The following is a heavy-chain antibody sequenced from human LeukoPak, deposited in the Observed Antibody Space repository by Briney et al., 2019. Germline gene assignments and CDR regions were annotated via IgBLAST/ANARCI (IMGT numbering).Heavy chain of an antibody. D-gene: IGHD6-13*01. CDR3: ARHLGSSWLALDY. J-gene: IGHJ4*02. CDR1: GGSISSGGYS. CDR2: IYHSGST. Sequence: SETLSLTCAVSGGSISSGGYSWSWIRQAPGKGLEWIGYIYHSGSTYYNPSLKSRVTISVDTSKNQFSLKLSSVTAADTAVYYCARHLGSSWLALDYWGQGTLVTVSS. V-gene: IGHV4-30-2*01.